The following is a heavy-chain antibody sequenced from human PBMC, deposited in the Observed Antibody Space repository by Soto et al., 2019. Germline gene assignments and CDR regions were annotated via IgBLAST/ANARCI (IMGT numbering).Heavy chain of an antibody. V-gene: IGHV3-74*01. CDR3: AREKGDYGAYYGMDV. CDR2: INSDGSST. Sequence: GGSLRLSCAASGFTFSSYWMHWVRQAPGKGLVWVSRINSDGSSTSYADSVKGRFTISRDNAKNTLYLQMNSLRAEDTAVYYCAREKGDYGAYYGMDVWGQGTTVTVSS. CDR1: GFTFSSYW. D-gene: IGHD4-17*01. J-gene: IGHJ6*02.